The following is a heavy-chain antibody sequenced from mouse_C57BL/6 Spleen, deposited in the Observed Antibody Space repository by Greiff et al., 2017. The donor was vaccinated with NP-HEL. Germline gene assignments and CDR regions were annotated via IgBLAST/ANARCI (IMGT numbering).Heavy chain of an antibody. CDR1: GFTFSDYG. Sequence: EVRLVESGGGLVKPGGSLKLSCAASGFTFSDYGMHWVRQAPEKGLEWVAYISSGSSNIYYADTVKGRFTISRDNAKNTLFLQMTSLRSEDTAMYYCARTWPIYYGNYVGIFDVWGTGTTVTVSS. V-gene: IGHV5-17*01. CDR3: ARTWPIYYGNYVGIFDV. J-gene: IGHJ1*03. D-gene: IGHD2-1*01. CDR2: ISSGSSNI.